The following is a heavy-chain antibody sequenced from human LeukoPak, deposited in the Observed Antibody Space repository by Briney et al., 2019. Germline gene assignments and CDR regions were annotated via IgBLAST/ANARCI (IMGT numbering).Heavy chain of an antibody. V-gene: IGHV4-31*03. Sequence: PSQTLSLTCTVSGGSISSGGYYWSWIRQHPGKGLEWIGYIYYSGSTYYNPSLKSRVTISVDTSKNQFSLKLSSVTAADTAVYYCARVDWQQLPNGMDVWGQGTTVTVSS. J-gene: IGHJ6*02. CDR2: IYYSGST. CDR1: GGSISSGGYY. CDR3: ARVDWQQLPNGMDV. D-gene: IGHD6-13*01.